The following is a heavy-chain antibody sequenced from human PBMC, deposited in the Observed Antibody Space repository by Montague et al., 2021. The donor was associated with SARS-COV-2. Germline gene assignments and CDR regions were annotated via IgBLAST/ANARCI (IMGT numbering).Heavy chain of an antibody. V-gene: IGHV4-39*01. Sequence: SETLSLTCTVSGGSISSSSYYWGWIRQPPGKGLEWIGSIYYSGSTCYNPSLKSRVTISVDTSKNQFSLKLSSVTAADTAVYYCARLVETYYYYYGMDVWGQGTTVTVSS. CDR1: GGSISSSSYY. CDR3: ARLVETYYYYYGMDV. D-gene: IGHD4-23*01. J-gene: IGHJ6*02. CDR2: IYYSGST.